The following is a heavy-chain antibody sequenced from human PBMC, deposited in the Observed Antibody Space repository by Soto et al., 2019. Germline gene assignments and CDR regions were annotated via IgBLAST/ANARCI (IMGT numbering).Heavy chain of an antibody. D-gene: IGHD3-10*01. CDR2: IFSNDDK. Sequence: GPPQVFHTETLTLTCTFYRFSLRISGVGVCWFRQPPGNALEWLALIFSNDDKRYSPSLKSRLTITKDTSKNPVVLIMTNLDPVDTATYYCSHMSGSGLLGMDVWGQGTTVTVSS. J-gene: IGHJ6*02. V-gene: IGHV2-5*01. CDR1: RFSLRISGVG. CDR3: SHMSGSGLLGMDV.